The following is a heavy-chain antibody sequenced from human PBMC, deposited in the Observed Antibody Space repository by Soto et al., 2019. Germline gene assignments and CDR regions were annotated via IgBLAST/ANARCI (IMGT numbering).Heavy chain of an antibody. Sequence: QVQLQQWGAGLLKPSETLSLTCAVYGGSFSAYYWSWIRQPPGKGLEWIGEINHSGSTNYNPSLKSRVTISVDTSKNQCSLKLSSVTAADTAVYYCARGYYYGSGSDPTAYYYGMDVWGQGTTVTVSS. CDR1: GGSFSAYY. D-gene: IGHD3-10*01. V-gene: IGHV4-34*01. CDR3: ARGYYYGSGSDPTAYYYGMDV. J-gene: IGHJ6*02. CDR2: INHSGST.